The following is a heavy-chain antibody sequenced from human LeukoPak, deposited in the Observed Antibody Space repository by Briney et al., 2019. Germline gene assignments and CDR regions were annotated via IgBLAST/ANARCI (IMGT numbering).Heavy chain of an antibody. V-gene: IGHV1-46*01. Sequence: ASVKVSCKASGYTFTSYYMHWVRQAPGQGLEWMGIINPSGGSTSYAQKFQGRVTMTTDTSTSTAYMELRSLRSDDTAVYYCALDLSTRIVVVPAAIQGFDPWGQGTLVTVSS. CDR1: GYTFTSYY. J-gene: IGHJ5*02. D-gene: IGHD2-2*02. CDR3: ALDLSTRIVVVPAAIQGFDP. CDR2: INPSGGST.